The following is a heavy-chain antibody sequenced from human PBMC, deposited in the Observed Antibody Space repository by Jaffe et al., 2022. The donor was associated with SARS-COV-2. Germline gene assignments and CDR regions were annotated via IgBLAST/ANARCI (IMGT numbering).Heavy chain of an antibody. Sequence: QVQLQESGPGLVKPSETLSLTCTVSGGSISSYYWSWIRQPPGKGLEWIGYIYYSGSTNYNPSLKSRVTISVDTSKNQFSLKLSSVTAADTAVYYCARGKDGWYSYYFDYWGQGTLVTVSS. CDR1: GGSISSYY. D-gene: IGHD6-19*01. CDR3: ARGKDGWYSYYFDY. V-gene: IGHV4-59*01. CDR2: IYYSGST. J-gene: IGHJ4*02.